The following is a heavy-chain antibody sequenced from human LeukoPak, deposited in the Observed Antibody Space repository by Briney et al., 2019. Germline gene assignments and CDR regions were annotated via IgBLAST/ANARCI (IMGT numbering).Heavy chain of an antibody. D-gene: IGHD3-3*01. J-gene: IGHJ5*02. CDR1: GGPISSGDYY. CDR2: IYYSGST. V-gene: IGHV4-30-4*08. CDR3: ARGTYYDFWSGYTNWFDP. Sequence: PSETLSPTCTVSGGPISSGDYYWSWIRQPPGKGLDWIGYIYYSGSTYYNPSLKSRVTISVDTSKNQFSLKLSSVTAADTAVYYCARGTYYDFWSGYTNWFDPWGQGTLVTVSS.